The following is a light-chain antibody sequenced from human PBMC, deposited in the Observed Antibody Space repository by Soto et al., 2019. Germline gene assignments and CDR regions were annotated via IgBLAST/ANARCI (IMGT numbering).Light chain of an antibody. J-gene: IGKJ4*01. CDR3: QQLESYPST. CDR2: AAS. Sequence: DIPMTQSPSSLSASVGDRVTITCRASQSISSYLNWYQQKPGKAPKLLIYAASTLQSGVPSRFSGSGSGTDFTLTISSLQPEDFATYYCQQLESYPSTFGGGTKVAIK. CDR1: QSISSY. V-gene: IGKV1-39*01.